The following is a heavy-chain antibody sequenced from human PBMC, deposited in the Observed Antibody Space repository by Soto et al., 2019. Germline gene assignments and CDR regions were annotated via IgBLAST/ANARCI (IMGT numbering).Heavy chain of an antibody. CDR1: GGSISSGGYS. D-gene: IGHD4-17*01. CDR2: IYHSGST. Sequence: SETLSLTCAVSGGSISSGGYSWTWIRQPPGKGLEWVGYIYHSGSTYYNPSLKSRVTISVDRSKNQFSLKLSSVTAADTAVYYRVRSMNTVTTYDYWGQGTLVTVS. V-gene: IGHV4-30-2*01. CDR3: VRSMNTVTTYDY. J-gene: IGHJ4*02.